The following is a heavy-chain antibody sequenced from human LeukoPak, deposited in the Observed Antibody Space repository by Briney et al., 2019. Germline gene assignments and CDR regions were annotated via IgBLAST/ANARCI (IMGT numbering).Heavy chain of an antibody. V-gene: IGHV4-61*02. CDR1: GGSISSGSYY. J-gene: IGHJ4*02. CDR3: ARSYISFDY. D-gene: IGHD2-21*01. CDR2: IYTSGST. Sequence: SETLSLTCTVSGGSISSGSYYWSWIRQPAGKGLEWIGRIYTSGSTNYNPSLKSRVTISVDTSKNQFSLKLSSVTAADTAVYYCARSYISFDYWGQGTLVTVSS.